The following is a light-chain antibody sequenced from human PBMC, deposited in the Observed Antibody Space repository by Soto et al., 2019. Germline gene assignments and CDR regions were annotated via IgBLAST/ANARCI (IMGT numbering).Light chain of an antibody. CDR1: QSVNTN. CDR2: GAS. J-gene: IGKJ5*01. V-gene: IGKV3-11*01. Sequence: EIVMTXSXXTXXVXPXDRATFSCRASQSVNTNLAWYQQMPGQAPRLLIYGASTRATGIPARFSGSGSGTDFTLTISSLEPEDFAVYYCQQRSNRITFGQGTRLEIK. CDR3: QQRSNRIT.